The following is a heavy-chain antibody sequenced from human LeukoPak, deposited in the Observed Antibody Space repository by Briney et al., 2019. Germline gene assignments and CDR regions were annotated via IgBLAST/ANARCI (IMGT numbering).Heavy chain of an antibody. D-gene: IGHD3/OR15-3a*01. J-gene: IGHJ4*02. CDR2: ISGSGNDI. V-gene: IGHV3-11*01. Sequence: PGGSLRLSCATSGFIFSVYYMSWIRQAPGKGLEWVSYISGSGNDISYADSVKGRFTISRDNAKGSLYLQMNSLRAADTAVYYCGTHAGRTGSDDWGQGTLVTVSS. CDR3: GTHAGRTGSDD. CDR1: GFIFSVYY.